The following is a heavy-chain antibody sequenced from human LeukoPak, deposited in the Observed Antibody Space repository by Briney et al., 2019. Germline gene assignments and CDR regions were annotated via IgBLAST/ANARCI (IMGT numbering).Heavy chain of an antibody. Sequence: SETLSLTCTVSGGSISSYYWSWVRQPPGKGLEWIGYIYYSGSTNYSPSLESRVTISVDTSKNQFSLKLSSVTAADTAVYYCAGSMIVVVRDYYYYGMDVWGQGTTVTVSS. CDR1: GGSISSYY. D-gene: IGHD3-22*01. V-gene: IGHV4-59*01. CDR3: AGSMIVVVRDYYYYGMDV. CDR2: IYYSGST. J-gene: IGHJ6*02.